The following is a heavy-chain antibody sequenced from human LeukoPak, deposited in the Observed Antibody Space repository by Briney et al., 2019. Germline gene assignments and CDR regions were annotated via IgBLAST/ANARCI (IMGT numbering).Heavy chain of an antibody. D-gene: IGHD3-10*01. Sequence: SETLSLTCTVSGGSISSGDYYWSWIRQPPGKGLEWIGYIYYSGSTYYNPSLKSRVTISVDTSKNQFSLKLSSVTAADTAVYHCARHLVLGLVDYWGREPWSPSPQ. V-gene: IGHV4-30-4*01. CDR2: IYYSGST. J-gene: IGHJ4*02. CDR1: GGSISSGDYY. CDR3: ARHLVLGLVDY.